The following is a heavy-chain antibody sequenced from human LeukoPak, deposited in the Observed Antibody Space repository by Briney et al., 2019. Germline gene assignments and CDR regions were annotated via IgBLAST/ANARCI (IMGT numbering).Heavy chain of an antibody. V-gene: IGHV1-2*02. CDR3: ARDNFSYSGYDRSLNYYYYGMDV. D-gene: IGHD5-12*01. J-gene: IGHJ6*02. CDR2: INPNRGGT. CDR1: GYTFTCYY. Sequence: ASVKVTCKASGYTFTCYYMHWVRQAPGQGLEWMGWINPNRGGTNYAQKFQGRVTMTRDTSISTAYMELSRLRSDDTAVYYCARDNFSYSGYDRSLNYYYYGMDVWGQGTTVTVSS.